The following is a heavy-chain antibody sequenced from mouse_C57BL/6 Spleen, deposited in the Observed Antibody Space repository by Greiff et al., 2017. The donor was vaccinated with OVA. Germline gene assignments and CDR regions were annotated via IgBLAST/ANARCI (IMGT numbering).Heavy chain of an antibody. J-gene: IGHJ2*01. V-gene: IGHV1-55*01. D-gene: IGHD1-1*01. CDR3: ASKDYYGSSYEDYFDY. CDR2: IYPGRGST. CDR1: GYTFTSYW. Sequence: VQLQQPGAELVKPGASVKMSCKASGYTFTSYWITWVKQRPGQGLEWIGDIYPGRGSTNYNEKFKSKATLTVDTSSSTAYMQLSSLTSEDSAVYYCASKDYYGSSYEDYFDYWGQGTTLTVSS.